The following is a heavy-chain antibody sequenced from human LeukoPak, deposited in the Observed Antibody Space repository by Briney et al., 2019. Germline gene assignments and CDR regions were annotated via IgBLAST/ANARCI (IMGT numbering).Heavy chain of an antibody. J-gene: IGHJ3*02. Sequence: SVKVSCKASGGTFSSYAISWVRQAPGQGLEWMGRIIPIPGIANYAQKFQGRVTITADKSTSTAYMELSSLRSEDTAVYYCARDLEGYYGSGSSPDAFDIWGQGTMVTVSS. CDR3: ARDLEGYYGSGSSPDAFDI. CDR1: GGTFSSYA. V-gene: IGHV1-69*04. CDR2: IIPIPGIA. D-gene: IGHD3-10*01.